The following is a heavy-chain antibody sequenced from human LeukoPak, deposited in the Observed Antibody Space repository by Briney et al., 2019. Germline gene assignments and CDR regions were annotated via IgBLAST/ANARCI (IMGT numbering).Heavy chain of an antibody. D-gene: IGHD2-15*01. CDR3: AKAVGYCSGGSCYSERYYFDY. V-gene: IGHV3-23*01. CDR2: ISGSGGST. Sequence: GGSLRLSCSTSGFTFTNQAMHWVRQAPGKGLEWVSAISGSGGSTYYADSVKGRFTISRDNSKNTLYLQMNSLRAEDTAVYYCAKAVGYCSGGSCYSERYYFDYWGQGTLVTVSS. CDR1: GFTFTNQA. J-gene: IGHJ4*02.